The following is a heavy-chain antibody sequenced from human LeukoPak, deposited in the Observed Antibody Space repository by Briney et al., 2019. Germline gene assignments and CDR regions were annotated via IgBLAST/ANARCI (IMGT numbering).Heavy chain of an antibody. CDR1: GGTFSSYA. CDR3: ARSRSRFLEWLSPVGY. V-gene: IGHV1-69*05. J-gene: IGHJ4*02. CDR2: VIPIFGTA. D-gene: IGHD3-3*01. Sequence: SVKVSCKASGGTFSSYAISWVRQAPGQGLEWMGRVIPIFGTANYAQKFQGRVTITTDESTSTAYMELSSLRSEDTAVYYCARSRSRFLEWLSPVGYWGQGTLVTVSS.